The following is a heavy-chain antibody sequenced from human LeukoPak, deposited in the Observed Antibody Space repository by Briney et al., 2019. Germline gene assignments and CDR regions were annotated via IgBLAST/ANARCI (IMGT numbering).Heavy chain of an antibody. CDR1: GGSFSGYY. Sequence: PSETLSLTCAVHGGSFSGYYWSWIRQPPGKGLEWIGEINHSGSTNYNPSLKSRVTISVDTSKNQFSLKLSSVTAADTAVYYCARCFGAPGWFDPWGQGTLVTVSS. CDR3: ARCFGAPGWFDP. J-gene: IGHJ5*02. V-gene: IGHV4-34*01. D-gene: IGHD3-10*01. CDR2: INHSGST.